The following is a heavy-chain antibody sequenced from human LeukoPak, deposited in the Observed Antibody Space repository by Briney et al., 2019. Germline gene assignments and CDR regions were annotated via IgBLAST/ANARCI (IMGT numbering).Heavy chain of an antibody. Sequence: GGSLRLSRAACGLPFSNYSRSWVRQAPGRGRECGAAISATGGSTYYVDSAKSRLTIPIDNSKNTLYLQMKSLRAEDRAVYYCASFNPEQGWLQLIPEDGFYFDYWGQGPVVTVSS. J-gene: IGHJ4*02. D-gene: IGHD5-18*01. CDR3: ASFNPEQGWLQLIPEDGFYFDY. CDR2: ISATGGST. V-gene: IGHV3-23*01. CDR1: GLPFSNYS.